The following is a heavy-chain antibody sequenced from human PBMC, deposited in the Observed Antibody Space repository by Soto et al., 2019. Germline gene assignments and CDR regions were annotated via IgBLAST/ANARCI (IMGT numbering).Heavy chain of an antibody. J-gene: IGHJ4*02. D-gene: IGHD3-3*01. CDR2: ISYDGSNK. V-gene: IGHV3-30-3*01. CDR3: ARDHPRWYYDFWSGYYLDY. CDR1: GFTFGDYA. Sequence: GGSLRLSCTASGFTFGDYAMSWFRQAPGKGLEWVAVISYDGSNKYYADSVKGRFTISRDNSKNTLYLQMNSLRAEDTAVYYCARDHPRWYYDFWSGYYLDYWGQGTLVTVSS.